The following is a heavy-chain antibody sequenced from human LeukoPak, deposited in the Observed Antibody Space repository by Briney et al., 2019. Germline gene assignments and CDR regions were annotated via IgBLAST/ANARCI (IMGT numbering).Heavy chain of an antibody. V-gene: IGHV1-2*02. D-gene: IGHD3-10*01. CDR1: GYTFTCYY. Sequence: ASVKVSCKASGYTFTCYYMHWVRQAPGQGLEWMGWINPNSGGTNYAQKFQGRVTMTRDTSISTAYMELSRLRSDDTAVYYCARDYITMVRGVYYYYGMDVWGQGTTVTVSS. CDR2: INPNSGGT. CDR3: ARDYITMVRGVYYYYGMDV. J-gene: IGHJ6*02.